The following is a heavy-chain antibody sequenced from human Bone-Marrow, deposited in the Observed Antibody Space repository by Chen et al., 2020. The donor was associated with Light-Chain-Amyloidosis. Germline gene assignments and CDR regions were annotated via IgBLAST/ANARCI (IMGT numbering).Heavy chain of an antibody. D-gene: IGHD2-2*01. Sequence: EVRLVESGGGLVEPGGSLRLSCAASGFKFGDYAMHWVRQVQGKGLEWVSSISWNSGRVGYAVSVKGRFTISRDNSGNSLYLEMKNLRPEDTALYYCAKDMTGQLPRSHGMAVWGRGTMVTVSS. CDR1: GFKFGDYA. V-gene: IGHV3-9*01. J-gene: IGHJ6*01. CDR2: ISWNSGRV. CDR3: AKDMTGQLPRSHGMAV.